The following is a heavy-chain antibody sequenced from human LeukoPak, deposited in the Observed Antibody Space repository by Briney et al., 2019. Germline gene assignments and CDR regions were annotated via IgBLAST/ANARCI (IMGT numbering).Heavy chain of an antibody. Sequence: GGSLRLSCAASGFTFSSYGMRWVRQAPGKGLEWVAFLKNDGSSKYYADSVKGGFTISRDNSKNSLYLQMNSLRAEDTAVYYCAKDLAASPTFSPADWGQATLVTLSS. CDR2: LKNDGSSK. V-gene: IGHV3-30*02. J-gene: IGHJ4*02. D-gene: IGHD2-15*01. CDR1: GFTFSSYG. CDR3: AKDLAASPTFSPAD.